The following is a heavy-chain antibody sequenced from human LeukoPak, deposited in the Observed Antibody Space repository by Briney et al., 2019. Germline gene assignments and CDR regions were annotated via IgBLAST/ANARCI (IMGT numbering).Heavy chain of an antibody. Sequence: PSETLSLTCTVSGGSISSSNYHWGWIRPRPGKGLEWFGSIYYGETTYYNASLKSRGTISEDSSKNQFSLKLRSVTAADTAVYYCVRQNGDSVSGYFDYWGQGTLVTVSS. CDR3: VRQNGDSVSGYFDY. J-gene: IGHJ4*02. D-gene: IGHD4-17*01. CDR2: IYYGETT. CDR1: GGSISSSNYH. V-gene: IGHV4-39*01.